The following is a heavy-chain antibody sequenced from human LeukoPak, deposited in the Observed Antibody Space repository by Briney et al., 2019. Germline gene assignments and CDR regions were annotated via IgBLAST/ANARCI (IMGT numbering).Heavy chain of an antibody. D-gene: IGHD6-13*01. J-gene: IGHJ4*02. CDR1: GGSFSGYY. CDR2: IYYSGST. V-gene: IGHV4-31*11. CDR3: ARYSSSWYKGFDY. Sequence: SETLSLTCAVYGGSFSGYYWSWIRQHPGKGLEWIGYIYYSGSTYYNPSLKSRVTISVDTSKNQFSLKLSSVTAADMAVYYCARYSSSWYKGFDYWGQGTLVTVSS.